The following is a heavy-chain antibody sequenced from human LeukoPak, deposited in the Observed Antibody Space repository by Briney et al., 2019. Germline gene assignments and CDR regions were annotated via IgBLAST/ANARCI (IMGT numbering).Heavy chain of an antibody. V-gene: IGHV3-21*01. J-gene: IGHJ6*03. Sequence: PGGSLRLSCAASGFTFSSYSMNWVRQAPGKGLEWVSSISSSSSYIYYADSVKGRFRISRDNSNNILYLQMNSLRAEDTAVYYCAKDRCSNGIGCYYYYMEVWGKGTTVTISS. CDR1: GFTFSSYS. D-gene: IGHD2-8*01. CDR3: AKDRCSNGIGCYYYYMEV. CDR2: ISSSSSYI.